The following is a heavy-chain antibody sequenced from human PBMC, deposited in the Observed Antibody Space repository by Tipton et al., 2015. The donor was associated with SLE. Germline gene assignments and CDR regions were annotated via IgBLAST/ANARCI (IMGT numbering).Heavy chain of an antibody. D-gene: IGHD4-11*01. CDR1: GFTFSSYW. V-gene: IGHV3-74*01. CDR2: TDRDGSST. CDR3: GRAKVSSNPLRGNYYYGMDV. J-gene: IGHJ6*02. Sequence: SLRLSCAASGFTFSSYWMHWVRQAPGKGLVWVSRTDRDGSSTSYADSVKGRFTISRDNAKDTLYLQMNSLRAEDTAVYYCGRAKVSSNPLRGNYYYGMDVWGQGTTVTVSS.